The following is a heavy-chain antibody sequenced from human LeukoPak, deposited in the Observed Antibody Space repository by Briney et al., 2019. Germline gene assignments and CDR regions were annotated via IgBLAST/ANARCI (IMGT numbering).Heavy chain of an antibody. V-gene: IGHV3-23*01. CDR2: IGGGGDTT. CDR3: AKDPARIAAAGTLDY. Sequence: PGGSLRLSCAASGFTFSNYALSWVRQAPGKGLEWVSGIGGGGDTTYYADSVKGRFTISRDNSKNTLYLQMNSLRAEDTAVYYCAKDPARIAAAGTLDYWGQGTLVTVSS. D-gene: IGHD6-13*01. J-gene: IGHJ4*02. CDR1: GFTFSNYA.